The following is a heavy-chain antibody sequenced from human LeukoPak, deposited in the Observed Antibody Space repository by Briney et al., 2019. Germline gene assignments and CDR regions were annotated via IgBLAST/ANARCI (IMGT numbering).Heavy chain of an antibody. CDR3: ANGGYCSGGSCYDSVLVIDY. CDR1: GFTFSSYG. Sequence: PPGRSLRLSCAASGFTFSSYGMHWVRQAPGKGLEWVAVISYDGSNKYYADSVKGRFTISRDNSKNTLYLQMNSLRAEDTAVYYCANGGYCSGGSCYDSVLVIDYWGQGTLVTVSS. J-gene: IGHJ4*02. D-gene: IGHD2-15*01. V-gene: IGHV3-30*18. CDR2: ISYDGSNK.